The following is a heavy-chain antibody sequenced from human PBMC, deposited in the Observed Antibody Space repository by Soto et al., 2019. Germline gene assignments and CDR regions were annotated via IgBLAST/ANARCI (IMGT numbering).Heavy chain of an antibody. Sequence: GGSLSLSCAASGLTFGSHALSWVRQAPGKGLEVLATITGTGGRTYYADSVKGRFTISRDNSKNTLYLQMNSLRAEDTAVYYCAKDLWEICYWGQATLVNVSS. CDR1: GLTFGSHA. V-gene: IGHV3-23*01. CDR3: AKDLWEICY. J-gene: IGHJ4*02. D-gene: IGHD1-26*01. CDR2: ITGTGGRT.